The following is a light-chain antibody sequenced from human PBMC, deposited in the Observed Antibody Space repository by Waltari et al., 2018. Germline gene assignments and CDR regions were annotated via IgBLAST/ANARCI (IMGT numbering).Light chain of an antibody. Sequence: SSELTQDPAVSVALGQTVRFTCQGDSLRTSYASWYQVKPGQAPVLVRYGKDKRPSGIPDRISGYSSGTTSSLTITGAQAEDEADYYCSSRNGRANQVVFAGGTKVTVL. V-gene: IGLV3-19*01. J-gene: IGLJ3*02. CDR3: SSRNGRANQVV. CDR1: SLRTSY. CDR2: GKD.